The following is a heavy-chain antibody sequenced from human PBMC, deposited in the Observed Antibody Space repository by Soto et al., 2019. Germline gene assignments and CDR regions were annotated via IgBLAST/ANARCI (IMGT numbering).Heavy chain of an antibody. CDR3: ARGADATVRGVMGRTNRFDP. CDR1: GGSISSGGYY. D-gene: IGHD3-10*01. Sequence: QVQLQESGPGLVKPSQTLSLTCTVSGGSISSGGYYWSWIRQHPGRGLEWIGYIYYSGSTYYNPSLESRVTRSAGTSNNQFSLQVSSVAAADTAVYYWARGADATVRGVMGRTNRFDPWGQGTLVTVSS. CDR2: IYYSGST. V-gene: IGHV4-31*03. J-gene: IGHJ5*02.